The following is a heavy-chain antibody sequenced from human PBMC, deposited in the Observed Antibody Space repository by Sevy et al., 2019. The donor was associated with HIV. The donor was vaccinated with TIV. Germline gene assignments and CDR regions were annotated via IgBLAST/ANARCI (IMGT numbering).Heavy chain of an antibody. D-gene: IGHD1-1*01. Sequence: SETLSLTCSVSGGSISSYLWTWVRQSPGKGLEWIGNIYFTGNTDYSPALKSRVILSLDTSKSQFSLTLKSVTAAVTAIYFCARDSTTRPRVLDYWGQGTLVTVSS. J-gene: IGHJ4*02. CDR1: GGSISSYL. V-gene: IGHV4-59*01. CDR2: IYFTGNT. CDR3: ARDSTTRPRVLDY.